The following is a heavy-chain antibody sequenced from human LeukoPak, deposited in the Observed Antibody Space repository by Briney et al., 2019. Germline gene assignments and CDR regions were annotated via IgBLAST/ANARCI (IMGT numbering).Heavy chain of an antibody. J-gene: IGHJ5*02. CDR1: GGTFSSYA. Sequence: LVKVSCKASGGTFSSYAISWVRQAPGQGLEWMGGIIPIFGTANYAQKFQGRVTITADKSTSTAYMELSSLRSEDTAVYYCAQAVAQWLLPGRNNWFDPWGQGTLVTVSS. D-gene: IGHD6-19*01. CDR2: IIPIFGTA. CDR3: AQAVAQWLLPGRNNWFDP. V-gene: IGHV1-69*06.